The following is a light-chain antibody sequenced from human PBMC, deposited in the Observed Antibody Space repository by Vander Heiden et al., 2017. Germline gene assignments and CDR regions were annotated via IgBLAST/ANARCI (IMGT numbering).Light chain of an antibody. CDR2: SHN. Sequence: QSVLPQPPSASGTPGQRVTIPRSGSTANNGSNYVYWYQQLPGAAPKLLIYSHNQRTSGVPDRFSGSKSDTSASLAISGLRPEDEADYSCAAWDDTLSGWVFGGGTKLTVL. V-gene: IGLV1-47*01. CDR1: TANNGSNY. J-gene: IGLJ3*02. CDR3: AAWDDTLSGWV.